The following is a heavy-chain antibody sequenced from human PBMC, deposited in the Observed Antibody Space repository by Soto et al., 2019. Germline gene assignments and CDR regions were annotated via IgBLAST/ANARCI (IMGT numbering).Heavy chain of an antibody. CDR3: ARDPKETTYYDFWGGYLGGAFDI. Sequence: GASVKVSCKASGYTFTGYYMHWVRQAPGQGLEWMGWINPNSGGTNYAQKFQGWVTMTRDTSISTAYMELSRLRSDDTAVYYCARDPKETTYYDFWGGYLGGAFDIWGQGTMVTVSS. J-gene: IGHJ3*02. D-gene: IGHD3-3*01. CDR1: GYTFTGYY. V-gene: IGHV1-2*04. CDR2: INPNSGGT.